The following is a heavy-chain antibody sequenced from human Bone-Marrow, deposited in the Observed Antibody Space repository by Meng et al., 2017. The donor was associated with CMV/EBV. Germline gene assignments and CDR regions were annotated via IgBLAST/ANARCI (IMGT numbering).Heavy chain of an antibody. CDR1: GFTFSSYE. CDR2: ISSSGSTI. V-gene: IGHV3-48*03. D-gene: IGHD4-17*01. J-gene: IGHJ3*02. Sequence: GESLKISCAASGFTFSSYEMNCVRQAPGKGLEWVSYISSSGSTIYYADSVKGRFTISRDNAKNSLYLQMNSLRAEDTAVYYCARESNRHGDYPDTFDIWGQGTMVTVSS. CDR3: ARESNRHGDYPDTFDI.